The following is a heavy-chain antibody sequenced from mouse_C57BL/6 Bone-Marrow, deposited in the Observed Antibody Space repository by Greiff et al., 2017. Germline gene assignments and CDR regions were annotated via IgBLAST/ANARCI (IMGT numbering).Heavy chain of an antibody. CDR3: ARRGNYEGYFDV. Sequence: DVKLVESGGGLVQPGESLKLSCESNEYEFPSHDMSWVRKTPEKRLELVAAINSDGGSTYYPDTMESRFIISRDNTKKTLYLQMGSLRSEDTALYYCARRGNYEGYFDVWGTGTTVTVSS. V-gene: IGHV5-2*03. CDR2: INSDGGST. CDR1: EYEFPSHD. J-gene: IGHJ1*03. D-gene: IGHD2-1*01.